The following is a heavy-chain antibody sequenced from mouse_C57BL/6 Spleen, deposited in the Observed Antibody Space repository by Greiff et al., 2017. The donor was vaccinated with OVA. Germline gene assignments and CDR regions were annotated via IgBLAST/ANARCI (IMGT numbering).Heavy chain of an antibody. V-gene: IGHV1-62-2*01. CDR3: ARQDYYGSSPDY. D-gene: IGHD1-1*01. J-gene: IGHJ2*01. Sequence: VQGVESGAELVKPGASVKLSCKASGYTFTEYTIHWVKQRSGQGLEWIGWFYPGSGSIKYNEKFKDKATLTADKSSSTVYMELSRLTSEDSAVYFCARQDYYGSSPDYWGQGTTLTVSS. CDR2: FYPGSGSI. CDR1: GYTFTEYT.